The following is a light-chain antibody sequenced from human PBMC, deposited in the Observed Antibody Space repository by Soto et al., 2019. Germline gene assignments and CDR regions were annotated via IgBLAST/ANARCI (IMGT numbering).Light chain of an antibody. V-gene: IGKV1-5*03. CDR2: KAS. Sequence: IQIRCSPPTLSAYVGYRVTITFLSSQSIISWLALYQQKPGKAPKLLIYKASSLESGVPSRFSGSGSGTEFTLTISSLQPDDFATYYCQHYNSYSEAFGQGTKVDIK. CDR1: QSIISW. CDR3: QHYNSYSEA. J-gene: IGKJ1*01.